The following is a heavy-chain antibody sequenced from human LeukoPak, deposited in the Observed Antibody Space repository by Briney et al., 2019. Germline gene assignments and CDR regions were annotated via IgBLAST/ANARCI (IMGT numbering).Heavy chain of an antibody. Sequence: GSLRLSCAASGFTFSDAWMTWVRQAPGKGLEWVGRIKRKTDGGTTDYAAPVKGRFTISRDDSKNMLSLQMNSLKTEDTAVYYCTATLGYWGQGTLVTVSS. J-gene: IGHJ4*02. CDR2: IKRKTDGGTT. CDR1: GFTFSDAW. CDR3: TATLGY. V-gene: IGHV3-15*01.